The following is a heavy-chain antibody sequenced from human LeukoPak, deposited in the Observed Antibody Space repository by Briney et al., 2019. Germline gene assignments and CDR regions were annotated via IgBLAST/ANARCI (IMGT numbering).Heavy chain of an antibody. CDR2: MYNSGST. D-gene: IGHD3-10*01. CDR3: ASFSHYFGFQH. Sequence: SETLSLTCTVSGGSISSYHWSWFRQAPGKGLEWIGYMYNSGSTNFNPSLKSRVTISVDKSKNQFSLKLSSVTAADTAVYYCASFSHYFGFQHWGQGTLVTVSS. CDR1: GGSISSYH. J-gene: IGHJ1*01. V-gene: IGHV4-59*12.